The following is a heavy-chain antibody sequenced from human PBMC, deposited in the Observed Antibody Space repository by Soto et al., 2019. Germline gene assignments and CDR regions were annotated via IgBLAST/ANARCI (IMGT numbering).Heavy chain of an antibody. CDR2: IYYSGST. CDR3: ARGRVEVVAFDY. Sequence: SETLSLTCTVSGGSISSGDYYWSWIRQPPGKGLEWIGYIYYSGSTYYNPSLKSRVTISVDTSKNQFSLKLSSVTAADTAVYYCARGRVEVVAFDYWGQGTLVTVSS. D-gene: IGHD3-22*01. V-gene: IGHV4-30-4*01. CDR1: GGSISSGDYY. J-gene: IGHJ4*02.